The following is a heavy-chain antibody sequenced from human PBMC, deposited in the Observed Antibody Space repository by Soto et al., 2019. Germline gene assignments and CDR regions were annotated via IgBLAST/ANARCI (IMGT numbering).Heavy chain of an antibody. J-gene: IGHJ4*02. V-gene: IGHV4-30-4*01. CDR2: IYYSGST. CDR3: ARDYDSSGYYKY. D-gene: IGHD3-22*01. CDR1: GGSISSGDYY. Sequence: PSETLSLTCTVSGGSISSGDYYWSWIRQPPGKGLGWIGYIYYSGSTYYNPSLKSRVTISVDTSKNQFSLKLSSVTAADTAVYYCARDYDSSGYYKYWGQGTLVTVSS.